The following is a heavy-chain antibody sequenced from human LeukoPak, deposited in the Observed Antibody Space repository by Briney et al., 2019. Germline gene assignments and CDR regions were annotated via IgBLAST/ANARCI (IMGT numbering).Heavy chain of an antibody. D-gene: IGHD2-15*01. CDR3: ARDPAPRMTAFDI. CDR2: ISGSGGST. CDR1: GFTFSSYA. J-gene: IGHJ3*02. V-gene: IGHV3-23*01. Sequence: GGSLRLSCAASGFTFSSYAMSWVRQAPGKGLEWVSAISGSGGSTYYADSVKGRFTISRDNSKNTLYLQMNSLRAEDTAVYYCARDPAPRMTAFDIWGQGTMVTVSS.